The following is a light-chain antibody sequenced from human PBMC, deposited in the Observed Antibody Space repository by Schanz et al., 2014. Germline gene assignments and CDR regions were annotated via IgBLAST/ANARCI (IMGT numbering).Light chain of an antibody. CDR2: DVT. CDR3: CSYAGSNTRRWV. CDR1: SSDVGGYNY. Sequence: QSALTQPASVSGSPGQSITISCTGTSSDVGGYNYVSWYQQHPGKAPQLMIHDVTKRPSGVPDRFSGSKSGNTASLTISGLQAEDEADYYCCSYAGSNTRRWVFGGGTKLTVL. V-gene: IGLV2-11*01. J-gene: IGLJ3*02.